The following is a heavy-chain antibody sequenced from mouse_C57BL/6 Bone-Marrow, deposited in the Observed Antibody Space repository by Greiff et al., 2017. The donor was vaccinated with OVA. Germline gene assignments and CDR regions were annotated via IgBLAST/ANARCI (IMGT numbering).Heavy chain of an antibody. D-gene: IGHD1-1*01. CDR2: ISSGGSYT. CDR3: ARPLITTVVPRFAY. V-gene: IGHV5-6*01. J-gene: IGHJ3*01. CDR1: GFTFSSYG. Sequence: VQLQQSGGDLVKPGGSLKLSCAASGFTFSSYGMSWVRQTPDKRLEWVATISSGGSYTYYPDSVKGRFTISRDNAKNTLYLQMSSLKSEDTAMYYCARPLITTVVPRFAYWGQGTLVTVSA.